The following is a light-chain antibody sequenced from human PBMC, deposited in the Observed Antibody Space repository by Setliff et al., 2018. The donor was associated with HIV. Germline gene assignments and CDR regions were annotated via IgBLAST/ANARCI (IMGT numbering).Light chain of an antibody. Sequence: SVLTQPASVSWSPGQSITISCTGTSSDVGGYNYVSWYQQHPGKAPKLMIYEVSNRPSGVSNRFSGSKSGNTASLTISGLQAEDVADYYCSSYTSSSTLVFGGGTKVTVL. CDR3: SSYTSSSTLV. CDR2: EVS. V-gene: IGLV2-14*01. CDR1: SSDVGGYNY. J-gene: IGLJ2*01.